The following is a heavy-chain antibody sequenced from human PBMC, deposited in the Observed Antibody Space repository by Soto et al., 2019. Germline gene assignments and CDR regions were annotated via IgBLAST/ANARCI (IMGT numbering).Heavy chain of an antibody. CDR1: GFTFSSYA. J-gene: IGHJ6*02. V-gene: IGHV3-23*01. D-gene: IGHD3-10*01. CDR3: AKHRGAIRITMVRGVPGGGMDV. CDR2: ISGSGGST. Sequence: LRLSCAASGFTFSSYAMSWVRQAPGKGLEWVSAISGSGGSTYYADSVKGRFTISRDNSKNTLYLQMNSLRAEDTAVYYCAKHRGAIRITMVRGVPGGGMDVWGQGTTVTVSS.